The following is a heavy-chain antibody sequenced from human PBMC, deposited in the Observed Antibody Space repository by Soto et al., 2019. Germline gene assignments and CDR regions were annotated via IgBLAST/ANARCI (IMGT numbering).Heavy chain of an antibody. Sequence: SETLSLTCTVSGGSISSYYWSWIRQPPGKGLEWIGYIYYSGSTNYNPSLKSRVTISVDTSKNQFSLKLSSVTAADTAVYYCVRDQYDFWGGYLAHDYGMDVWDQETSVAVSS. D-gene: IGHD3-3*01. J-gene: IGHJ6*02. CDR1: GGSISSYY. CDR2: IYYSGST. CDR3: VRDQYDFWGGYLAHDYGMDV. V-gene: IGHV4-59*01.